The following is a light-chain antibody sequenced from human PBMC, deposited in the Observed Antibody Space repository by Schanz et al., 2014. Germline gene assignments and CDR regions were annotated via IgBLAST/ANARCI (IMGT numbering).Light chain of an antibody. CDR1: EPVGSDY. Sequence: PGEGVTLSCRASEPVGSDYVAWYQQKPDQAPRLLIDAASTRVTGVPDRFRGSGSVTKFTLTISSLEPEDSAVYYCHQYGTLWWTFGQGTKVEVK. J-gene: IGKJ1*01. V-gene: IGKV3-20*01. CDR2: AAS. CDR3: HQYGTLWWT.